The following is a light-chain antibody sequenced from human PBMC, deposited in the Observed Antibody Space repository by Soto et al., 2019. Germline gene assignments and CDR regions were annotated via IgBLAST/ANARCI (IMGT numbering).Light chain of an antibody. V-gene: IGKV1-5*03. CDR1: RSIINW. J-gene: IGKJ1*01. CDR3: QQANSFPRT. Sequence: DIQLTQSPSTLSASVGDRVTITCRASRSIINWLAWYQQKSGKGPKLLIYKASNLQTGVPSRFSGSGYGTEFTLTISSLQPDDVATYYCQQANSFPRTFGQGTKVEVK. CDR2: KAS.